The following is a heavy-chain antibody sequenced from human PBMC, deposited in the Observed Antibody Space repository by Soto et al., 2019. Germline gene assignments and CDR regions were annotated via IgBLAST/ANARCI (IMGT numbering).Heavy chain of an antibody. CDR2: INHSGST. CDR1: GGSFSGYY. V-gene: IGHV4-34*01. Sequence: SETLSLTCAVYGGSFSGYYWSWIRQPPGKGLEWIGEINHSGSTNYNPSLKSRVTISVDTSKNQFSLKLSSVTAADTAVYYCAREGYDILTGYLYFDYWGQGTLVTVSS. D-gene: IGHD3-9*01. J-gene: IGHJ4*02. CDR3: AREGYDILTGYLYFDY.